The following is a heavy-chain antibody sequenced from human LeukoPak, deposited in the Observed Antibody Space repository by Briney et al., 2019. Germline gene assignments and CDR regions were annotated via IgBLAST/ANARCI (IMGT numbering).Heavy chain of an antibody. CDR1: GGAMSSGSYY. J-gene: IGHJ4*02. CDR2: IYYNGIT. D-gene: IGHD3-22*01. CDR3: ARGDSGGYYNFDY. Sequence: PSQTLSLTCTVSGGAMSSGSYYWSWIRQHPGKGLEWIAYIYYNGITYYNPSRKSRVTISVDTSKNQFSLRLSSVTAADTAIYYCARGDSGGYYNFDYWGQGTLVTISS. V-gene: IGHV4-31*03.